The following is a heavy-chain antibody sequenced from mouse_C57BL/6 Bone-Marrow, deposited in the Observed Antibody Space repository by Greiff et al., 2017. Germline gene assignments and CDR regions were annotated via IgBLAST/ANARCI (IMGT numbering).Heavy chain of an antibody. D-gene: IGHD1-1*02. V-gene: IGHV1-54*01. CDR2: INPGSGGT. Sequence: VKLQESGAELVRPGTSVKVSCKASGYAFTNYLIEWVKQRPGPGLEWIGVINPGSGGTNYNEKFKGKATLTADKSSSTAYMQLSSLTSEDSAVYFCARRWAYWGQGTLVTVSA. CDR1: GYAFTNYL. CDR3: ARRWAY. J-gene: IGHJ3*01.